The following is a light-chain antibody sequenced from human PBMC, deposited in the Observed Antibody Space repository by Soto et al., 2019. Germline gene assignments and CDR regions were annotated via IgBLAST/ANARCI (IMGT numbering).Light chain of an antibody. CDR2: DAS. Sequence: EIVLTQSPGTLSLSPGERATLSCRASHSVSSSFLAWYQQKPGQAPRLLIYDASIRATGISARFSGSGSGTDFTLTISRLEPEEFAVYYCQQRDNSLWTFGQGTKVEIK. J-gene: IGKJ1*01. CDR1: HSVSSSF. V-gene: IGKV3-20*01. CDR3: QQRDNSLWT.